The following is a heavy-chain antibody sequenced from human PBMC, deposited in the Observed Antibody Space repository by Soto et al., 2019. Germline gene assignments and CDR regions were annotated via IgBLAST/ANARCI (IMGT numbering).Heavy chain of an antibody. Sequence: QVQXVXSGAXVKXPGXXVXXXCKAXXGTXSSLAISWVRQAPGQGLEWMGGFIPMFGAADYAQKFQGRVXIXXXXXXXXXXXXXSSLRSEDTAVYFCSCGYYGMADNSEYFHYWGQGTLVTVSS. J-gene: IGHJ1*01. V-gene: IGHV1-69*01. CDR3: SCGYYGMADNSEYFHY. D-gene: IGHD3-3*01. CDR1: XGTXSSLA. CDR2: FIPMFGAA.